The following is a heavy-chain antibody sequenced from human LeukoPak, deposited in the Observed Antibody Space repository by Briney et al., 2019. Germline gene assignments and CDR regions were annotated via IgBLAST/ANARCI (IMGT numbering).Heavy chain of an antibody. CDR3: ATLVSSSSAY. CDR1: GFTFSNYA. CDR2: LGDSGGSR. Sequence: PGGSLRLSCAASGFTFSNYAMSWVRQAPGKGLEWVSALGDSGGSRYYADSAKGRFTISGDNSKNTVYLQMNSLRAEDTAVYYCATLVSSSSAYWGQGTLVTVSS. J-gene: IGHJ4*02. D-gene: IGHD6-6*01. V-gene: IGHV3-23*01.